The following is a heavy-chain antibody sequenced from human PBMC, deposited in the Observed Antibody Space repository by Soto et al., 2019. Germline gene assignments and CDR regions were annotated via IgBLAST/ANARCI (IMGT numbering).Heavy chain of an antibody. CDR2: IKPGGSDL. CDR3: ARQINYIYDF. D-gene: IGHD4-4*01. J-gene: IGHJ4*02. Sequence: GESLKISCKGAGYRLDGAWIGWVRQMPGKGLEWMRIIKPGGSDLRYSPSFRGQVTISADAAVNTAYLQWNSLKASDTAMYYCARQINYIYDFWRQVTLVTFS. CDR1: GYRLDGAW. V-gene: IGHV5-51*01.